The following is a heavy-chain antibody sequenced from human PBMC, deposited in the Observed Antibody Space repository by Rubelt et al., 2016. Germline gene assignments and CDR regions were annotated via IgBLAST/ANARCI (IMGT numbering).Heavy chain of an antibody. CDR3: AKGLKSDSSGWPS. Sequence: EVQLLESGGGLVQPGGSLRLSCAASGFTFSSYAMSWVRQAPGKGLEWVSAISGSGGSTYYADSVKGRFTISRDNSKNRLYREMNSLNAEDTAVYYCAKGLKSDSSGWPSWGQGTLVTVSS. V-gene: IGHV3-23*01. CDR2: ISGSGGST. CDR1: GFTFSSYA. J-gene: IGHJ4*02. D-gene: IGHD6-19*01.